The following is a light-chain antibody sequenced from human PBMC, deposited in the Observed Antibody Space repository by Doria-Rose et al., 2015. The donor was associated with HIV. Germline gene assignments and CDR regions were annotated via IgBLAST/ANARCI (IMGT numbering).Light chain of an antibody. Sequence: EIVMTQSPGTLSLSPGERATLSCRASQSFSSTYLAWCQXKPGQAPSLLIYDGSTRATGIPDRFSASGSGTDFTLTINRLEPEDFALYYCHQYGTSWXFXQGTKVEX. CDR1: QSFSSTY. V-gene: IGKV3-20*01. CDR2: DGS. J-gene: IGKJ1*01. CDR3: HQYGTSWX.